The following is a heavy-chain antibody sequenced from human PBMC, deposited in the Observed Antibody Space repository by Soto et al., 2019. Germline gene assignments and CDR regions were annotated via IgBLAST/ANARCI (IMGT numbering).Heavy chain of an antibody. CDR1: GFTFSSYW. CDR3: ARGNAPGKQQLRLDYYYGMDV. J-gene: IGHJ6*02. D-gene: IGHD6-13*01. Sequence: PGGSLRLSCAASGFTFSSYWMHWVRQAPGKGLVWASRINSDGSSTSYADSVKGRFTISRDNAKNTLYLQMNSLRAEDTAVYYCARGNAPGKQQLRLDYYYGMDVWGQGTTVTVSS. CDR2: INSDGSST. V-gene: IGHV3-74*01.